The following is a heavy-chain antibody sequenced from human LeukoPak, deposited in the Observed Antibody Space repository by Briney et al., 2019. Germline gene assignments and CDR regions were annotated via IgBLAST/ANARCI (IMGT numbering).Heavy chain of an antibody. CDR2: IYYSGST. CDR3: AVSSGYYGYYFDY. CDR1: GGSISSYY. D-gene: IGHD3-22*01. J-gene: IGHJ4*02. V-gene: IGHV4-59*01. Sequence: SETLSLTCTLSGGSISSYYWSWIRQPPGKGLEWIGYIYYSGSTNYNPSLKSRVTISVDTSKNQFSLKLSSVTAADTAVYYCAVSSGYYGYYFDYWGQGTLVTVSS.